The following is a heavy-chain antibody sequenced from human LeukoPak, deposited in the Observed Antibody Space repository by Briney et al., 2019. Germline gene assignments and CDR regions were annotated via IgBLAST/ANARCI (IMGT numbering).Heavy chain of an antibody. J-gene: IGHJ4*02. D-gene: IGHD3-22*01. CDR2: ISESGSST. CDR3: AKASSSGMYEDDYDY. Sequence: GGSLRLSCAASGFIFSNYAMSWVRQAPGKGLEWVSAISESGSSTYYADSVKGRFTISRDSSKNTLYLQMNSLRAEDTAVYYCAKASSSGMYEDDYDYWGQGTLVTVSS. V-gene: IGHV3-23*01. CDR1: GFIFSNYA.